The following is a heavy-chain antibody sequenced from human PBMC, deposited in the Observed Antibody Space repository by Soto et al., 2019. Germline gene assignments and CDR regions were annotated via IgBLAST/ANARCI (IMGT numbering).Heavy chain of an antibody. D-gene: IGHD6-19*01. CDR2: ILCDGSNK. CDR3: AREQWLVSFYYYYGMDV. V-gene: IGHV3-33*01. J-gene: IGHJ6*02. CDR1: GFTFRAYG. Sequence: GGSLTLSCAASGFTFRAYGMHWVRRSPVKVLAWVAVILCDGSNKYYADSVKGRFNISRDNSKNTLYLQMNSLRAEDTAVYYCAREQWLVSFYYYYGMDVWGQGTTVTVSS.